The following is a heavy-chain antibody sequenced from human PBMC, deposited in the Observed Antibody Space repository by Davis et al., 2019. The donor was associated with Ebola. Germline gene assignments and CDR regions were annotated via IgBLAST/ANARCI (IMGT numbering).Heavy chain of an antibody. D-gene: IGHD3-3*01. V-gene: IGHV3-30*03. CDR2: ISYDVSNK. CDR1: GFTFSNYW. J-gene: IGHJ6*02. CDR3: ARDDFWSGYYGVYYGMDV. Sequence: GESLKISCVASGFTFSNYWMTWVRQAPGKGLEWVAVISYDVSNKYYADSVKGRFTISRDNSKNTLYLQMNSLRAADTAVYYCARDDFWSGYYGVYYGMDVWGQGTTVTVSS.